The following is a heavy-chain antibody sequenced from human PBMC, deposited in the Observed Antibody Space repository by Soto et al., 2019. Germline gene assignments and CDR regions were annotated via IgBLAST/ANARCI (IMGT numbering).Heavy chain of an antibody. Sequence: GASVKVSCKASGYTFTSYDMHWVRQAPGQRLEWMGWINAGNGNTKYSQKFQGRVTITRDTSASTAYMELSSLRSEDTAVYYCARGYDSSGYTDYWGQGTLVTVSS. V-gene: IGHV1-3*01. D-gene: IGHD3-22*01. CDR3: ARGYDSSGYTDY. CDR2: INAGNGNT. J-gene: IGHJ4*02. CDR1: GYTFTSYD.